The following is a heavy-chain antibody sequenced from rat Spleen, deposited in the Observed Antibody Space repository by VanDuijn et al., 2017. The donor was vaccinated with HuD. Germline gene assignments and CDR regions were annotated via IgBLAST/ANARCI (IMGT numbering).Heavy chain of an antibody. CDR1: GFSLTDYS. D-gene: IGHD4-3*01. CDR2: ISSGGST. CDR3: TRHGSSGYFDY. V-gene: IGHV2-19*01. Sequence: QVQLKESGPGLVQPSQTLSLTCTVSGFSLTDYSVHWVRQPPGKGLEWIAAISSGGSTYFNSVLKSRLSISRDTSKSQVFLKMNSLQTEDTAIYYCTRHGSSGYFDYWGQGVMVTVSS. J-gene: IGHJ2*01.